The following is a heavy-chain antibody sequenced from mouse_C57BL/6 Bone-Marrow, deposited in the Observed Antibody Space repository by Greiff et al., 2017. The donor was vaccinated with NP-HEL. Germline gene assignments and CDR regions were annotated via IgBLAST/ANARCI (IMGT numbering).Heavy chain of an antibody. V-gene: IGHV1-15*01. J-gene: IGHJ2*01. CDR3: TRSGYFDY. CDR1: GYTFTDYE. D-gene: IGHD3-2*02. Sequence: PLKQSGAELVRPGASVTLSCKASGYTFTDYEMHWVKQTPVHGLEWIGAIDPETGGTAYNQKFKGKAILTADKSSSTAYMELRSLTSEDSAVYYCTRSGYFDYWGQGTTLTVSS. CDR2: IDPETGGT.